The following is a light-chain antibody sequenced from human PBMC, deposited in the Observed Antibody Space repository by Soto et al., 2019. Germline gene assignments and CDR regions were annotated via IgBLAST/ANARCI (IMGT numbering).Light chain of an antibody. V-gene: IGKV3-11*01. CDR1: QNVSTY. CDR3: QQRTNWLT. CDR2: DAS. Sequence: EIVLTQSPATLSLSPGERVTLSCRASQNVSTYLAWYQQKPGQAPRLLIYDASDRATGIRARFSGSGSGTDFTLTISSPEPEDSAVYYCQQRTNWLTFGPGTKVDIK. J-gene: IGKJ3*01.